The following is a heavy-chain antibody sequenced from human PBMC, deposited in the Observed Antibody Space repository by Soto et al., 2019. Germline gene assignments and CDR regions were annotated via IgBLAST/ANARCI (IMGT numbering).Heavy chain of an antibody. J-gene: IGHJ3*02. Sequence: GGSLRLSCVASEFAFNTYAIHWVRQAPGKGLEWVSAISGSGGSTYYADSVKGRFTISRDNSKNTLYLQMNSLRAEDTAVYYCATPRDTTKFDAFDIWGQGTMVTVSS. D-gene: IGHD5-18*01. V-gene: IGHV3-23*01. CDR3: ATPRDTTKFDAFDI. CDR1: EFAFNTYA. CDR2: ISGSGGST.